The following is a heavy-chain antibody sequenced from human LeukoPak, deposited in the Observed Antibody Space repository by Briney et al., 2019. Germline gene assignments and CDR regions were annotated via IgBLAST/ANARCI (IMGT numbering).Heavy chain of an antibody. D-gene: IGHD1-26*01. CDR3: ARGDRYSTSDC. Sequence: PVASVKVSCKASGYTFTSYGISWVRQAPGQGLEWMGWISTYNGDTDYAQKLQGRVTMTTDTSTSTAYMELRRLKSDDTAVYYCARGDRYSTSDCWGQGTLVTVSS. J-gene: IGHJ4*02. CDR1: GYTFTSYG. V-gene: IGHV1-18*01. CDR2: ISTYNGDT.